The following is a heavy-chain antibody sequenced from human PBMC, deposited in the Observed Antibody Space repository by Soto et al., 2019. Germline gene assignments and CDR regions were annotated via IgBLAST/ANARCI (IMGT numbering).Heavy chain of an antibody. V-gene: IGHV3-23*01. CDR1: GFTFTNYA. Sequence: EVQLLESGGGLVQPGGSLRLSCAASGFTFTNYAMTWVRQAPEKGLEWVSSITGGGGATYYADTVEGRFTISRDNSKNTLYLQMNSLRADDTAIYYCAKHTCGGDCFAYFDFWGQGTLVTVSS. CDR3: AKHTCGGDCFAYFDF. CDR2: ITGGGGAT. J-gene: IGHJ4*02. D-gene: IGHD2-21*01.